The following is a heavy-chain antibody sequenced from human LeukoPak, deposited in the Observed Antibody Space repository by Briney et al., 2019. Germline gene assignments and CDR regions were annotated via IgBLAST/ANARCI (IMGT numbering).Heavy chain of an antibody. D-gene: IGHD1-14*01. CDR3: ARASTTFDD. CDR1: GGSITSYY. CDR2: VSDGGST. Sequence: SDTLSLTCSVSGGSITSYYWSWIRQSPGKGLEWIGHVSDGGSTNYSPSLKGRVSISVDTSKNQFSLNLRSVTAADTAVYFCARASTTFDDWGQGTLVTVSS. J-gene: IGHJ4*02. V-gene: IGHV4-59*07.